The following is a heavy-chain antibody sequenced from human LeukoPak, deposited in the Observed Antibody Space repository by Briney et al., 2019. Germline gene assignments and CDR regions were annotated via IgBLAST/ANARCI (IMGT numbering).Heavy chain of an antibody. J-gene: IGHJ4*02. D-gene: IGHD4-17*01. CDR1: AYIFTSYY. CDR2: IDPSGGST. CDR3: ARGTMVTTPTFHY. Sequence: ASVKVSCKASAYIFTSYYLHWVRQAPGQGLEWMGIIDPSGGSTNYAQKFQGRVTMTRDTSTSTVYMELSSLRSEDTAIYYCARGTMVTTPTFHYWGQGTLVTVSS. V-gene: IGHV1-46*01.